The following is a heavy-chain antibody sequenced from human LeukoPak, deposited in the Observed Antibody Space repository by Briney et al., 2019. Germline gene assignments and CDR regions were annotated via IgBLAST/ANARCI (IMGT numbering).Heavy chain of an antibody. CDR1: GGSFSGYY. D-gene: IGHD3-22*01. J-gene: IGHJ4*02. CDR3: ARGVHYYDSSGYYY. CDR2: INHSGST. V-gene: IGHV4-34*01. Sequence: PSETLSLTCAVYGGSFSGYYWSWIGQPPGKGLEWIGEINHSGSTNYNPSLKSRVTISVDTSKNQLSLKLSSVTAADTAVYYCARGVHYYDSSGYYYWGQGTLVTVSS.